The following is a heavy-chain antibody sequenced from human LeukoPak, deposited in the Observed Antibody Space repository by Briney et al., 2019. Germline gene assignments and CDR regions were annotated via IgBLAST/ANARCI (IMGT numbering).Heavy chain of an antibody. CDR2: ISPSGII. Sequence: SETLSLTCTVSGDSISSGGYFWSWIRQPAGKGLEWLGRISPSGIINYNPSLKSRVTISVDTSKNQFSLKLSSVTAADTAVYYCARQTGSGLFILPGGQGTLVTVSS. D-gene: IGHD3/OR15-3a*01. V-gene: IGHV4-61*02. CDR3: ARQTGSGLFILP. J-gene: IGHJ4*02. CDR1: GDSISSGGYF.